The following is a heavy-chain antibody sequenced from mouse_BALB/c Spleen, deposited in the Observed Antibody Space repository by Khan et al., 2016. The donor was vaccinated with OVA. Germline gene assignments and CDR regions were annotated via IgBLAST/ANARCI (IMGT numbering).Heavy chain of an antibody. J-gene: IGHJ1*01. CDR1: GYTFTNYG. CDR2: INTYTGEP. V-gene: IGHV9-3-1*01. CDR3: ARSASYWFFDV. D-gene: IGHD6-1*01. Sequence: QIQLVQSGPELKQPGETVKISCTASGYTFTNYGMNWVKQAPGKGLKWMGWINTYTGEPTYADDFKGRFAFSLETSANTAYLQINNLKNEDTSTYFCARSASYWFFDVWGAGTTVTVSS.